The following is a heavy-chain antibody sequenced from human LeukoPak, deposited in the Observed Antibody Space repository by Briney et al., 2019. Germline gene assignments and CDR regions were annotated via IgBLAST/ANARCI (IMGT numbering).Heavy chain of an antibody. CDR2: ISTDSINK. CDR3: ARRPRGYALDV. V-gene: IGHV3-30*04. Sequence: PGKSLRLSCTASGFTFRDYAMHWVRQAPGKGLEWVALISTDSINKYYADSVAGRFTVSRDDSNNTLFLHLDTLKTEDTAVYFCARRPRGYALDVWGQGTTVTVSS. CDR1: GFTFRDYA. J-gene: IGHJ3*01.